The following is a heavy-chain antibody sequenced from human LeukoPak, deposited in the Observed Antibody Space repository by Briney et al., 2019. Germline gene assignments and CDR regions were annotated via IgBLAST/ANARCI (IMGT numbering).Heavy chain of an antibody. CDR2: ISWNSGSI. CDR3: AKDMGYSYGPRFDY. J-gene: IGHJ4*02. Sequence: SLRLSCAASGFTFNSYAMHWVRQAPGKGLEWVSGISWNSGSIGYADSVKGRFTISRDNAKNSLYLQMNSLRAEDTALYYCAKDMGYSYGPRFDYWGQGTLVTVSS. D-gene: IGHD5-18*01. V-gene: IGHV3-9*01. CDR1: GFTFNSYA.